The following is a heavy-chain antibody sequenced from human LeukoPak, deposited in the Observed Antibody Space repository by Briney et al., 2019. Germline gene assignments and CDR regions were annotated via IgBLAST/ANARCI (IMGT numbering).Heavy chain of an antibody. Sequence: GRSLRLSRAASGFTFSSYGMHWVRQAPGKGLEWVAVISYDGSNKYYADSVKGRFTISRDNSKNTLYLQMNSLRAEDTAVYYCARGTPNDSSGSAFDYWGQGTLVAVSS. V-gene: IGHV3-30*03. CDR2: ISYDGSNK. J-gene: IGHJ4*02. CDR1: GFTFSSYG. D-gene: IGHD3-22*01. CDR3: ARGTPNDSSGSAFDY.